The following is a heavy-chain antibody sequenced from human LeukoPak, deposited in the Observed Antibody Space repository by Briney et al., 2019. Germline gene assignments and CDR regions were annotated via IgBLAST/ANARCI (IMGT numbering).Heavy chain of an antibody. CDR1: GYTFTSYY. V-gene: IGHV1-69*05. CDR2: IIPIFGTA. J-gene: IGHJ3*02. CDR3: AREAMIGAFDI. Sequence: ASVKVSCKASGYTFTSYYMHWVRQAPGQGLEWMGRIIPIFGTANYAQKFQGRVTITTDESTSTAYMELSSLRSEDTAVYYCAREAMIGAFDIWGQGTMVTVSS. D-gene: IGHD3-22*01.